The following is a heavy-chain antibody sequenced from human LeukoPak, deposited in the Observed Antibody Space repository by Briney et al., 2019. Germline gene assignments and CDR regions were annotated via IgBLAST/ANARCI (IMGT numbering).Heavy chain of an antibody. J-gene: IGHJ6*02. CDR3: ARDIVVVPAVLYYYYGMDV. V-gene: IGHV3-7*01. CDR1: GFRFSTYG. D-gene: IGHD2-2*01. CDR2: IKQDGSEK. Sequence: GGSLRLSCAASGFRFSTYGMHWVRQAPGKGLEWVANIKQDGSEKYYVDSVKGRFTISRDNAKNSLYLQMNSLRAEDTAVYYCARDIVVVPAVLYYYYGMDVWGQGTTVTVSS.